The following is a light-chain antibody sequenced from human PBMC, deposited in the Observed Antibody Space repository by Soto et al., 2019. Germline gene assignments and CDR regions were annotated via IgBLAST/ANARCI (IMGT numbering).Light chain of an antibody. Sequence: EIVFTHPQATLSLSACERATLSFSASQSVSGSLAGHQQKPGQALRLLIYAASTRANGQPARFSGSGSGTEFSLTISSLQSEDFAVYYCQQYNNWAPLTFGGGTKVDI. CDR2: AAS. CDR1: QSVSGS. J-gene: IGKJ4*01. V-gene: IGKV3-15*01. CDR3: QQYNNWAPLT.